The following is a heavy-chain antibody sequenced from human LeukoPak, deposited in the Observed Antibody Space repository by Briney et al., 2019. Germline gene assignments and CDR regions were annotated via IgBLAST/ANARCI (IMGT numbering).Heavy chain of an antibody. V-gene: IGHV4-31*03. Sequence: SQTLSLTCTVSGGSISSGGYYWSWIRQHPGTVLEWIGYIYYSGSTYYNPSLKSRVTISVDTSKNQFSLKLSSVTAADTAVYYCAISIEDSNWFDPWGQGTLVTVSS. CDR3: AISIEDSNWFDP. CDR2: IYYSGST. J-gene: IGHJ5*02. CDR1: GGSISSGGYY. D-gene: IGHD2-15*01.